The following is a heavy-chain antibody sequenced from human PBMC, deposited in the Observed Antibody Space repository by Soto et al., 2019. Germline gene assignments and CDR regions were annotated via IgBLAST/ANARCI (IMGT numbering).Heavy chain of an antibody. J-gene: IGHJ4*02. D-gene: IGHD3-3*01. CDR3: ARHTAEGIFTHRGALGY. CDR1: GFTFSNYA. CDR2: ISYDGSEK. V-gene: IGHV3-30-3*01. Sequence: QVQLVESGGGVVQPGRSLRLSCVASGFTFSNYALHWVRQSPGKGLEWVALISYDGSEKKYADSVNGRFTISRDNSKNTLYLEMNGLRADDTAVYYCARHTAEGIFTHRGALGYWGQGTLITVSS.